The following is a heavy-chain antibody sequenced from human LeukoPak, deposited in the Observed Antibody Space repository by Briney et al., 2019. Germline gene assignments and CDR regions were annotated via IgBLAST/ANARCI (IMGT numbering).Heavy chain of an antibody. CDR1: GFTFSSYS. V-gene: IGHV3-21*01. D-gene: IGHD3-10*02. J-gene: IGHJ3*02. Sequence: GGSLRLSCAASGFTFSSYSMNWVRQAPGKGLEWVSSISSSSSYIYYADSVKGRFTISRDNAKNSLYLQMNSLRAEDTAVYYCAKFVPGGYDAFDIWGQGTMVTVSS. CDR2: ISSSSSYI. CDR3: AKFVPGGYDAFDI.